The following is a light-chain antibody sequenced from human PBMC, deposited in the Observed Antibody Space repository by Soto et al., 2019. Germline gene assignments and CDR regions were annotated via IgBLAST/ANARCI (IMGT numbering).Light chain of an antibody. V-gene: IGKV3-20*01. Sequence: EIVLTQSPGTLSLSPGERATLSCRASQSVSSSYLAWYQQKPGQAPRLLIYDASRATGIPDRFSGSGSGTDFTLTITRLEPEDFAAYYCQHYGTSALFGPGTKVYI. CDR3: QHYGTSAL. CDR2: DAS. CDR1: QSVSSSY. J-gene: IGKJ3*01.